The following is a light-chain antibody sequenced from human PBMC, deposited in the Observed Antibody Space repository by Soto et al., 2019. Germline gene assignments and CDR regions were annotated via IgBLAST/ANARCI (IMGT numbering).Light chain of an antibody. CDR3: QKYNGAPKT. V-gene: IGKV1-27*01. Sequence: DIQMTQSPSSLSASVGDRVTITCRASQAISNYLACYQQKPGEVPKLLIYAASTLQKGVQSRFSGGGSGTLFTLTISSLQPGEFATYYCQKYNGAPKTFGRETRLEIK. CDR2: AAS. CDR1: QAISNY. J-gene: IGKJ2*01.